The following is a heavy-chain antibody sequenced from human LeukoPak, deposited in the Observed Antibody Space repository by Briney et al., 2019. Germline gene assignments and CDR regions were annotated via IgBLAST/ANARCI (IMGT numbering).Heavy chain of an antibody. J-gene: IGHJ3*02. V-gene: IGHV3-23*01. CDR3: AKVASSCSSTSCYMDAFDI. CDR2: IGGSGDST. CDR1: GFGFISYA. Sequence: GGSLRLSCGASGFGFISYAMSWVRQAPGKGLEWVSGIGGSGDSTYYADSVKGRFTLSRDNSKNTVYLQMNSLRAEDTAVYYCAKVASSCSSTSCYMDAFDIWGQGTMVTVSS. D-gene: IGHD2-2*02.